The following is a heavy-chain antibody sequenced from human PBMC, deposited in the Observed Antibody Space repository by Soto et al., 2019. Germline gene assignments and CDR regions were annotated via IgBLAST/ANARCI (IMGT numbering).Heavy chain of an antibody. D-gene: IGHD2-15*01. CDR2: IYESGSA. J-gene: IGHJ4*02. Sequence: SETLSLTCTVSGGSISSNNYYLGWVRQPPGKGLEWIGSIYESGSAYYNPSLKSRVTISVDTSKNQFSLKLNSVTAADTAVYYCASLYCSGGSCLDYWGQGTLVTVSS. CDR1: GGSISSNNYY. V-gene: IGHV4-39*01. CDR3: ASLYCSGGSCLDY.